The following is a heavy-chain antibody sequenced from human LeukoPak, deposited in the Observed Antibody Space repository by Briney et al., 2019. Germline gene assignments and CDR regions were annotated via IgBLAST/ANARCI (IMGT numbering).Heavy chain of an antibody. J-gene: IGHJ6*03. CDR1: GGTFSSYA. CDR2: IIPIFGTA. V-gene: IGHV1-69*06. Sequence: ASVKLSCKASGGTFSSYAISWVRQAPGQGLEWVGGIIPIFGTANYAQKFQGRVTITADKSTSTAYMELSSLRSDDTAVYYWATMRGYYMDVWGKGTTVTVSS. D-gene: IGHD2-2*01. CDR3: ATMRGYYMDV.